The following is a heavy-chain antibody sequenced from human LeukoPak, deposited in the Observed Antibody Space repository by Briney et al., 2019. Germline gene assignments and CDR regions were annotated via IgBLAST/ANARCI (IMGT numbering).Heavy chain of an antibody. D-gene: IGHD3-10*01. CDR1: GFTFSSYA. CDR2: ISGSGGST. CDR3: AKDSITMVRGAKTTHFDY. V-gene: IGHV3-23*01. Sequence: GGSLRLSCAASGFTFSSYAMSWVRQAPGKGLEWVSAISGSGGSTYYADSVKGRFTISRDNSKNTLYLQMNSLRAEDTAVYYCAKDSITMVRGAKTTHFDYWGQGTLVTASS. J-gene: IGHJ4*02.